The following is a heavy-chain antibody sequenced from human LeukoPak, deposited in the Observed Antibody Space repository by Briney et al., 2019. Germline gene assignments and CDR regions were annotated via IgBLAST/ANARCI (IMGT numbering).Heavy chain of an antibody. D-gene: IGHD6-13*01. CDR3: ASYSSTWPNYYFDY. CDR1: GGSITSYS. Sequence: SETLSLTCTVSGGSITSYSWNWIRQPPGKGLEWIGYISDSGSTIYNPSLKSRVTISADTSKNQFSLKLSSVTAADTAVYFCASYSSTWPNYYFDYWGQGILVTVSS. CDR2: ISDSGST. V-gene: IGHV4-59*08. J-gene: IGHJ4*02.